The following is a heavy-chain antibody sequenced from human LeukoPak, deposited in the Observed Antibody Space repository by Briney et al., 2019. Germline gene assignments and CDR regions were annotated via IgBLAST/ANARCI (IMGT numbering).Heavy chain of an antibody. CDR1: GFPLRESY. V-gene: IGHV3-11*06. D-gene: IGHD5-24*01. J-gene: IGHJ4*02. CDR2: ISSSSSDT. CDR3: ARGSRTIELGDDY. Sequence: PGGSLRLSYAASGFPLRESYMSWMRQTPGKGLEWLSYISSSSSDTNYADSVKGRFTISRDNAKNSLYLQMNSLRAEDTAVYYCARGSRTIELGDDYWGQGTLVTVSS.